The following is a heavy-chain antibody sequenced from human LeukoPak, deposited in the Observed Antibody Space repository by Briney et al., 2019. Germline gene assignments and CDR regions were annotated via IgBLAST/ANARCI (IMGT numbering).Heavy chain of an antibody. CDR3: ARVDTAMYLTPIHFDY. CDR1: GYSFTSYW. J-gene: IGHJ4*02. Sequence: GESLKISCKGSGYSFTSYWIGWVRQMPGKGLEWMGVIYPGDSDTRYSPSFQGQVTISADKSISTAYLQWSSLKASDTAMYYCARVDTAMYLTPIHFDYWGQGTLVTVSS. V-gene: IGHV5-51*01. CDR2: IYPGDSDT. D-gene: IGHD5-18*01.